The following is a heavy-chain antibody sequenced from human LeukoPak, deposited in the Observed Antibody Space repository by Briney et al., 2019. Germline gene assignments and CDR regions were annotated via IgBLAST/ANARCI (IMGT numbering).Heavy chain of an antibody. V-gene: IGHV3-21*01. J-gene: IGHJ3*02. D-gene: IGHD6-19*01. Sequence: PGGSLRLSCAASGFTLRSYTMNWVRQAPGKGLEWVSSIGISSNKIYYADSVKGRFIISRDNAKNSVYLQMNSLRAEDTAVYYCARDRQWLARDAFDIWGQGTMVTVSS. CDR2: IGISSNKI. CDR1: GFTLRSYT. CDR3: ARDRQWLARDAFDI.